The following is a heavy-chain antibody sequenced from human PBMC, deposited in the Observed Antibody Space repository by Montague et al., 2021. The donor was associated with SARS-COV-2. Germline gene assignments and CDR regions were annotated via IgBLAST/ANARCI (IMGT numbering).Heavy chain of an antibody. J-gene: IGHJ3*02. D-gene: IGHD3-10*01. CDR3: AIPMVRGFSRAFDI. Sequence: SETLSLTCAVYGGSFSGYYWSWIRQPPGKGLEWIGEINHSGSTNYNPSLKSRVTISVDTSKNQFSVKLSSVTAADTAVYYCAIPMVRGFSRAFDIWGQGTMVTVSS. V-gene: IGHV4-34*01. CDR2: INHSGST. CDR1: GGSFSGYY.